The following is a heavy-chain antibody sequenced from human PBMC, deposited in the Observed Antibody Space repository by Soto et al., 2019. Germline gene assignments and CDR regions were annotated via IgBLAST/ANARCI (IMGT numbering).Heavy chain of an antibody. D-gene: IGHD2-15*01. CDR1: GYTFTSYY. CDR3: ARGYCSGGSCYGLGYYYYMDV. V-gene: IGHV1-46*03. Sequence: QVQLVQSGAEVKKPGASVKVSCKASGYTFTSYYMHWVRQAPGQGLEWMGIINPSGGSTSYAQKFQGRVTMTRDTSTSTVYMELSSLRSEDTAVYYCARGYCSGGSCYGLGYYYYMDVWGKGTTVTVSS. CDR2: INPSGGST. J-gene: IGHJ6*03.